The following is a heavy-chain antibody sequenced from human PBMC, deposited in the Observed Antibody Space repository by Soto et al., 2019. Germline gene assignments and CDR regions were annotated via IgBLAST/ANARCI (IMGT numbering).Heavy chain of an antibody. V-gene: IGHV3-43*01. J-gene: IGHJ4*02. D-gene: IGHD3-3*01. CDR2: ISWDGGST. CDR3: AKDTGRSHDFWSGPTYYFDY. CDR1: GFTFDDYT. Sequence: GGSLRLSCAASGFTFDDYTMHWVRQAPGKGLEWVSLISWDGGSTYYADSVKGRFTISRDNSKNSLYLQMNSLRTEDTALYYCAKDTGRSHDFWSGPTYYFDYWGQGTLVTVSS.